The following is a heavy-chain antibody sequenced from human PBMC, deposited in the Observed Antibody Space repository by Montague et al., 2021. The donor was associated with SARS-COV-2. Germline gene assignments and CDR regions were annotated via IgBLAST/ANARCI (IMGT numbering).Heavy chain of an antibody. D-gene: IGHD3-10*01. J-gene: IGHJ3*02. Sequence: SETLSLTCTVPGGSIGGTNYYWDWIRQSPGKGLEWIGNIFQSGGISYKPYLKSRLTISVDTSSNQFSLRLSSVTVADTAVYFCARHPPHFPSGNYLVPGGFDIWGPGTMVTVSS. V-gene: IGHV4-39*01. CDR1: GGSIGGTNYY. CDR3: ARHPPHFPSGNYLVPGGFDI. CDR2: IFQSGGI.